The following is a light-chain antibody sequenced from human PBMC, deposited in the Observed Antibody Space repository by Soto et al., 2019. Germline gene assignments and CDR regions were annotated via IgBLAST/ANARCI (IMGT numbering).Light chain of an antibody. CDR3: QQYNNWPPNT. V-gene: IGKV3-15*01. CDR2: GAS. Sequence: DIVLTQSPGTLSLSPGERATLSCRASQSVSSNHLAWYQQKPGQAPRLLIYGASTRATGIPARFSGSGSGTKFTLTISSLQSEDFAVYYCQQYNNWPPNTFGQGTRLEIK. J-gene: IGKJ5*01. CDR1: QSVSSN.